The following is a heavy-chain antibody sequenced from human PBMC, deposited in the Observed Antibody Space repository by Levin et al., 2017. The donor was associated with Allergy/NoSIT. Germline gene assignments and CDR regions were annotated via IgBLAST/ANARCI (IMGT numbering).Heavy chain of an antibody. CDR2: ISNTGDTT. CDR3: AREADYDFWSGHPFDY. CDR1: GFTFNSYA. J-gene: IGHJ4*01. D-gene: IGHD3-3*01. Sequence: SCAASGFTFNSYAMSWVRQAPGKGLEWVSGISNTGDTTYHAESVKGRLTISRDNSKKTLYLQMSSLRAEDTAMYYCAREADYDFWSGHPFDYWGHGTLVTV. V-gene: IGHV3-23*01.